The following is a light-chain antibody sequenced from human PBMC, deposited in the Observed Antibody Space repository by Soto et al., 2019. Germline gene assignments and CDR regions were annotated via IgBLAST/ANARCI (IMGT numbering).Light chain of an antibody. V-gene: IGKV3-20*01. CDR1: QSVTNTY. J-gene: IGKJ1*01. CDR2: AAS. CDR3: QQYGSSLSWWT. Sequence: EIVLTQSPDTLSLSPGERATLSCRASQSVTNTYLAWYQQQPGQAPRLLIYAASSRATGIPDRFSGSGSGTDFTLTINRLEPEDFAVYYCQQYGSSLSWWTFGQGTKVEIK.